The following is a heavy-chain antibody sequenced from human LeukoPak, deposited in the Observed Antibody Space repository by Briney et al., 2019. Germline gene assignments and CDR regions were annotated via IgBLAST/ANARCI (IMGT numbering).Heavy chain of an antibody. V-gene: IGHV3-21*01. CDR3: ARAPVEMATNDY. J-gene: IGHJ4*02. Sequence: GGSLRLSCAASGFTFSSYSMNRVRQAPGKGLEWVSSIGSSSSYIYYADSVKGRLTISRDNAKNSLYLQMNSLRAEDTAVYYCARAPVEMATNDYWGQGTLVTVSS. CDR1: GFTFSSYS. CDR2: IGSSSSYI. D-gene: IGHD5-24*01.